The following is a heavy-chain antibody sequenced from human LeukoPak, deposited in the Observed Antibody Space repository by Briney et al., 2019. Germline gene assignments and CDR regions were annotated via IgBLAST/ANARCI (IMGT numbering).Heavy chain of an antibody. CDR1: GFTLRSYA. CDR3: AKNYESGRGVPYGMDV. V-gene: IGHV3-23*01. CDR2: IRSGGGGTT. J-gene: IGHJ6*02. D-gene: IGHD3-10*01. Sequence: PGGSLRLSCVASGFTLRSYAMRWVRPAPGRGREWVSAIRSGGGGTTIYADSVKGRFTIARDNSRNTLYLQMSSLRGEDTAVYYCAKNYESGRGVPYGMDVGGQGTTVTVSS.